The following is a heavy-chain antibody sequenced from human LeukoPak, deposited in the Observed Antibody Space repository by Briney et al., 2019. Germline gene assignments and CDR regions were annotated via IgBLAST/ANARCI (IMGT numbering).Heavy chain of an antibody. CDR3: ARGYDFWSGYYWYFDY. V-gene: IGHV1-8*03. CDR1: GHTFTSYD. D-gene: IGHD3-3*01. CDR2: MNPNSGNT. J-gene: IGHJ4*02. Sequence: ASVKVSCKASGHTFTSYDINWVRQATGQGLEWMGWMNPNSGNTGYAQKFQGRVTITRNTPISTAYMELSSLRSEDTAVYYCARGYDFWSGYYWYFDYWGQGTLVTVSS.